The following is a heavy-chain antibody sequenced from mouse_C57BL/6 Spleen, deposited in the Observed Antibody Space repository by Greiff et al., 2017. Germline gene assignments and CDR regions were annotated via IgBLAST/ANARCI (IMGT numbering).Heavy chain of an antibody. Sequence: EVQLQQSGPGLVKPSQSLSLTCSVTGYSITSGYYWNWIRQFPGNKLEWMGYISYDGSNNYNPSLKNRISITRDTSKNQFFLKLNSVTTEDTATYYCARDRGGYDTWFAYWGQGTLVTVSA. CDR1: GYSITSGYY. V-gene: IGHV3-6*01. CDR2: ISYDGSN. D-gene: IGHD2-2*01. CDR3: ARDRGGYDTWFAY. J-gene: IGHJ3*01.